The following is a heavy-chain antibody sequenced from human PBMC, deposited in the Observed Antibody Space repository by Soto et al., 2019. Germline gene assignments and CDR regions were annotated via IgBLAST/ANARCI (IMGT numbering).Heavy chain of an antibody. CDR1: GYTFTSYD. D-gene: IGHD6-19*01. CDR2: MNPNSGNT. J-gene: IGHJ5*02. Sequence: GASVKVSCKASGYTFTSYDINWVRQATGQGLEWMGWMNPNSGNTGYAQKFKGRVTMTRNTSISTAYMELSSLRSEDTAVYYCARDPEYSSGWYSWFDPWGQGSLVTVSS. V-gene: IGHV1-8*01. CDR3: ARDPEYSSGWYSWFDP.